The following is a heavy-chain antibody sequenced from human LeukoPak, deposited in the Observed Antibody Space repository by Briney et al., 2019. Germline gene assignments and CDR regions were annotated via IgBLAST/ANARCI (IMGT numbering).Heavy chain of an antibody. CDR3: ASRGDRIAAAGYYFDY. D-gene: IGHD6-13*01. J-gene: IGHJ4*02. CDR2: IIPIFGTA. V-gene: IGHV1-69*13. CDR1: GGTFSSYA. Sequence: SVKVSCKASGGTFSSYAISWVRQAPGQGLEWMGGIIPIFGTANYAQRFQGRVTITADESTSTAYMELSSLRSEDTAVYYCASRGDRIAAAGYYFDYWGQGTLVTVSS.